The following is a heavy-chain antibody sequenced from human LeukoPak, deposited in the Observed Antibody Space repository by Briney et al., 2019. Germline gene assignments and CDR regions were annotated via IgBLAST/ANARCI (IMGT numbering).Heavy chain of an antibody. CDR1: GYTFTGYY. D-gene: IGHD5-18*01. J-gene: IGHJ4*02. V-gene: IGHV1-2*02. Sequence: ASVKVSCKASGYTFTGYYMHWVRQAPGQGLEWMGWINPNSGGTNYAQKFQGRVTMTRDTSISTAYMELSRLRSDDTAVYYCARVGGYSYGPSSPPDYWGQGTLVTVSS. CDR3: ARVGGYSYGPSSPPDY. CDR2: INPNSGGT.